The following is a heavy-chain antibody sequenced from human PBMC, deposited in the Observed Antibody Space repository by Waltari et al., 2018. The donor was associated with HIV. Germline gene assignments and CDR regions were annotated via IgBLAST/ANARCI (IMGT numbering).Heavy chain of an antibody. D-gene: IGHD1-26*01. V-gene: IGHV3-15*01. J-gene: IGHJ5*02. CDR3: TTVAVGAAFGGS. Sequence: EVQLVESGVGLVKPGGSLRVSCVGSGFSFSNAWLTWVRQAPGKGLEWVGRIKSKSDGGTNENAAPVKGRFTISRDDSKNTLFLQMNSLKTEDTAVYYCTTVAVGAAFGGSWGQGTLVTVSS. CDR2: IKSKSDGGTN. CDR1: GFSFSNAW.